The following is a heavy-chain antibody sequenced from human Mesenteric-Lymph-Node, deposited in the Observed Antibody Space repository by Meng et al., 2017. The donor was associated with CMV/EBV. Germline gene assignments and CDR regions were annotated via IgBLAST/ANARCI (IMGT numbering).Heavy chain of an antibody. CDR1: GFTFSDYG. Sequence: GESLKISCAASGFTFSDYGMHWVRQAPGKGLEWVAFIRYDGNNKYYADSVKGRFTISRDNSKNTLYLQMSSLRAEDTAVYYCAKDLARYYYDSSGYYYVGPDFDYWGQGTLVTVSS. CDR3: AKDLARYYYDSSGYYYVGPDFDY. J-gene: IGHJ4*02. D-gene: IGHD3-22*01. CDR2: IRYDGNNK. V-gene: IGHV3-30*02.